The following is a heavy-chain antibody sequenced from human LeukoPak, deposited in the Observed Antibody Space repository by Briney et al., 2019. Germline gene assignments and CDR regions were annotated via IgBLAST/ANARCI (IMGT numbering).Heavy chain of an antibody. CDR1: GFTFSSYG. Sequence: PGGSLRLSCAASGFTFSSYGMHWVRQAPGKGLEWVAVIWYDENKKYYGDSVKGRFTISRDNFKSTLYLQMNSLRAEDTAVYYCAKPERITMVRGVIISSPDYWGQGTLVTVSS. CDR3: AKPERITMVRGVIISSPDY. V-gene: IGHV3-30*02. D-gene: IGHD3-10*01. J-gene: IGHJ4*02. CDR2: IWYDENKK.